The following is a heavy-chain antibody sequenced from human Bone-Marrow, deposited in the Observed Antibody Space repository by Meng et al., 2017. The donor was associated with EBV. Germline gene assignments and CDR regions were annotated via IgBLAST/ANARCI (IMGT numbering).Heavy chain of an antibody. CDR1: EFTLRRYW. CDR3: SRDLAGSDDY. Sequence: EGQRVESGGALVQPGGSLRLSCAASEFTLRRYWMHWVRQGPGKEPLWVSRINEDGTITNYADSVKGRFTISRDNAKNTLYLQMNNLRAEDTAVYYCSRDLAGSDDYWGRGTLVTVSS. CDR2: INEDGTIT. D-gene: IGHD1-14*01. V-gene: IGHV3-74*01. J-gene: IGHJ4*02.